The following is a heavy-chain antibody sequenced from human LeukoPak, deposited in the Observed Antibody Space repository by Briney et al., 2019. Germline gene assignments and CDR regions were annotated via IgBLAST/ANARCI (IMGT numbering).Heavy chain of an antibody. CDR1: GGSISSGGYS. Sequence: SETLSLTCAVSGGSISSGGYSWSWIRQPPGKGLEWIGYIYHSGSTYYNPSLKSRVTISVDRSKNQFSLKLSSVTAADTAVYYCARGQDRFDPWGQGTLVTVSS. V-gene: IGHV4-30-2*01. CDR3: ARGQDRFDP. CDR2: IYHSGST. J-gene: IGHJ5*02.